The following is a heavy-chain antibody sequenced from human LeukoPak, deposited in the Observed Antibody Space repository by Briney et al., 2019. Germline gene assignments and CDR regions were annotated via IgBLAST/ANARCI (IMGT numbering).Heavy chain of an antibody. CDR1: GYSISSGYY. V-gene: IGHV4-38-2*02. CDR2: IYHSGNT. D-gene: IGHD3-22*01. Sequence: SETLSLTCTVSGYSISSGYYWGWIRQPPGKGLEWIGNIYHSGNTYYNPSLKSRVTISVDTSKHQFSLKLSSVTAADTAVYYCARRGYYDSRAYYYYYMDVWGKGTTVTVSS. J-gene: IGHJ6*03. CDR3: ARRGYYDSRAYYYYYMDV.